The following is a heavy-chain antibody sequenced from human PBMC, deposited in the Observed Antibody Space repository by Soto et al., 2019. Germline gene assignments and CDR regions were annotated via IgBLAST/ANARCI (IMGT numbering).Heavy chain of an antibody. CDR2: INDRGSI. D-gene: IGHD3-9*01. J-gene: IGHJ2*01. V-gene: IGHV4-34*01. CDR3: ARESHDILTGPPWVWYFDL. Sequence: QVQLQQWGAGPLRPLETLSLTCGVSGGSFSGYYWAWIRQSPGKGLEWIGEINDRGSINYNPSLKSRVSISVDPSKNHYSLNLRSVTAADTAVYYCARESHDILTGPPWVWYFDLWGSGTLVTVSS. CDR1: GGSFSGYY.